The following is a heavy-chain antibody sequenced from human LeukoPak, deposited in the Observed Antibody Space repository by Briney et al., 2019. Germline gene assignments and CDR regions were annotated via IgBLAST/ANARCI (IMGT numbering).Heavy chain of an antibody. CDR2: INPNSGGT. J-gene: IGHJ5*02. CDR3: ARGWDPGTAGDWFDP. CDR1: GYTFTSYD. V-gene: IGHV1-2*02. Sequence: ASVKVSCKASGYTFTSYDINWVRQATGQGLEWMGWINPNSGGTNYAQKFQGRVTMTRDTSISTAYMELSRLRSDDTAVYYCARGWDPGTAGDWFDPWGQGTLVTVSS. D-gene: IGHD1-26*01.